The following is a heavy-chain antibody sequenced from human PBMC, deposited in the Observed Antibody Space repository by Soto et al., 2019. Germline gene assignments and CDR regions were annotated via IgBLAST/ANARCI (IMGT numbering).Heavy chain of an antibody. J-gene: IGHJ6*02. D-gene: IGHD1-20*01. CDR2: ISYDGSNK. CDR1: GFTFSSYG. CDR3: AKDIRDNWNDGVYYYYYGMDV. V-gene: IGHV3-30*18. Sequence: QVQLVESGGGVVQPGRSLRLSCAASGFTFSSYGMHWVRQAPGKGLEWVAVISYDGSNKYYADSVKGRFTISRDNSKNTLYLQMNSLRAEDTAVYCCAKDIRDNWNDGVYYYYYGMDVWGQGTTVTVSS.